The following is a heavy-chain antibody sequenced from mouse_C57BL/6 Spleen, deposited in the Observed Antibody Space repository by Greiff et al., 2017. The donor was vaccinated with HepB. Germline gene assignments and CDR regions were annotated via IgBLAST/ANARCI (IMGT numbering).Heavy chain of an antibody. Sequence: VQLQQSGPELVKPGASVKISCKASGYAFSSSWMNWVKQRPGKGLEWIGRIYPGDGDTNYNGKFKGKATLTADKSSSTPYLQLSSLTSEDSAVYFCARKNDTLDYWGQGTSVTVSS. D-gene: IGHD2-12*01. CDR3: ARKNDTLDY. CDR1: GYAFSSSW. V-gene: IGHV1-82*01. CDR2: IYPGDGDT. J-gene: IGHJ4*01.